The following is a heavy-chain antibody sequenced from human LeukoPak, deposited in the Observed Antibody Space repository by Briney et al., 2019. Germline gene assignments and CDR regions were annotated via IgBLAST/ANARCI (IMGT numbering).Heavy chain of an antibody. CDR3: AKRVTTKVSGSYYFDY. D-gene: IGHD3-10*01. J-gene: IGHJ4*02. CDR2: ISGSGGST. CDR1: GLTFSSYA. V-gene: IGHV3-23*01. Sequence: GGSLRLSCAASGLTFSSYAMSWVRQAPGKGLEWVSAISGSGGSTYYADSVKGRFTISRDNSRTTLYLEMNSLTAEDTAVYYCAKRVTTKVSGSYYFDYWGQGTLVTVSS.